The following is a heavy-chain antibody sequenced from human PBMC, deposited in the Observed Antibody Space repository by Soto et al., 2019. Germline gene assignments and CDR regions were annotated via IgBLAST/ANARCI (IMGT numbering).Heavy chain of an antibody. V-gene: IGHV1-69*06. CDR2: IIPILATP. CDR1: GGIFSNFA. CDR3: ARVGSRDAYNYVLDK. Sequence: VQLVQSGPEVKKPGSSVKVSCTASGGIFSNFAVSWVRQAPGQGLEWMGGIIPILATPKYAQKFQGRVTIAAVKNIAYMELSSLTSDDTAVYYCARVGSRDAYNYVLDKWGQGTLVTVSS. J-gene: IGHJ4*02. D-gene: IGHD5-18*01.